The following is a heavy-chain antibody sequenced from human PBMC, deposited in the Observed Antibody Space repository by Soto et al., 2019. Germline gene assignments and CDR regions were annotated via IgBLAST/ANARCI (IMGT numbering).Heavy chain of an antibody. V-gene: IGHV4-4*02. Sequence: SETLSLTCGVSGGTVASSHWWSWVRQSPGGGLEWIGNVYHTGDTNLNPSLQSRVTISVDKSNNQFSLRLNSLTAADTAVYFCAREIVTAGGNNYFDPWGHGTLVTVSS. CDR2: VYHTGDT. J-gene: IGHJ5*02. D-gene: IGHD2-21*02. CDR3: AREIVTAGGNNYFDP. CDR1: GGTVASSHW.